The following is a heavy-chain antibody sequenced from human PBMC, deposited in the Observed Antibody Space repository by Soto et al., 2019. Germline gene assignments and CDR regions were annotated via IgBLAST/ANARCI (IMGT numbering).Heavy chain of an antibody. Sequence: WGSLRLSCAASVFTFSSYSMNWVRQAPGKGLEWVSSISSSSSYIYYADSVKGRFTISRDNAKNSLYLQMNSLRAEDTAVYYCARVGIAAAVDIWGQGTMVTVSS. CDR2: ISSSSSYI. CDR3: ARVGIAAAVDI. V-gene: IGHV3-21*01. J-gene: IGHJ3*02. D-gene: IGHD6-13*01. CDR1: VFTFSSYS.